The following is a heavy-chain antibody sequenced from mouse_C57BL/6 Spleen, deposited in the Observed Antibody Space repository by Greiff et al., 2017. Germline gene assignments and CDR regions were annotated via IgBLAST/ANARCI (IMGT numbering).Heavy chain of an antibody. CDR3: ARSYDYDERGYYFDY. Sequence: EVQLMESGPELVKPGASVKISCKASGYSFTDYNMNWVKQSNGKSLEWIGVINPNYGTTSYNQKFKGKATLTVDQSSSTAYMQLNSLTSEDSAVYYCARSYDYDERGYYFDYWGQGTTLTVSS. CDR2: INPNYGTT. CDR1: GYSFTDYN. D-gene: IGHD2-4*01. J-gene: IGHJ2*01. V-gene: IGHV1-39*01.